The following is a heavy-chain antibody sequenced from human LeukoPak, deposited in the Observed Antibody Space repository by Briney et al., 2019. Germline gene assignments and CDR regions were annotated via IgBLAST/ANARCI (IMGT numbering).Heavy chain of an antibody. CDR3: ARGIAFVRGLVITGSQRFDH. CDR2: IYYSGSGST. CDR1: GDSISSGDYC. V-gene: IGHV4-30-4*01. J-gene: IGHJ5*02. D-gene: IGHD3-10*01. Sequence: KPAETLSLTCTVSGDSISSGDYCWSWIRQPPGKGLEWIVYIYYSGSGSTDYNPSLKSRLTISIDTSKNQFSLKLKSVTVADTAVYYCARGIAFVRGLVITGSQRFDHWGQGTLVTVSS.